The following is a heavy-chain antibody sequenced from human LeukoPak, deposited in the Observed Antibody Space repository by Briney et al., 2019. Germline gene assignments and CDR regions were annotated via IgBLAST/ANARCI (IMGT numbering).Heavy chain of an antibody. J-gene: IGHJ3*02. CDR3: ARDNGAYYYDSSGYPGI. V-gene: IGHV1-69*05. D-gene: IGHD3-22*01. CDR2: IIPIFGTA. CDR1: GGTFSSYA. Sequence: SVXVSCKASGGTFSSYAISWVRQAPGQGLEWMGRIIPIFGTANYAQKFQGRVTITTDESTSTAYMELSSLRSEDTAVYYCARDNGAYYYDSSGYPGIWGQGTMVTVSS.